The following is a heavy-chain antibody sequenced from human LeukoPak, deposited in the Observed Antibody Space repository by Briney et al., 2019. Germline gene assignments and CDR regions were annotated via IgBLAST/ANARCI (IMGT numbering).Heavy chain of an antibody. J-gene: IGHJ3*02. CDR1: GGSISSSSYY. D-gene: IGHD6-13*01. CDR3: ARANREEYSSSPINAFDI. V-gene: IGHV4-39*07. CDR2: IYYSGST. Sequence: SETLSLTCTVSGGSISSSSYYWGWIRQPPGKGLEWIGSIYYSGSTYYNPSLKSRVTISVDTSKNQFSLKLSSVTAADTAVYYCARANREEYSSSPINAFDIWGQGTMVTVSS.